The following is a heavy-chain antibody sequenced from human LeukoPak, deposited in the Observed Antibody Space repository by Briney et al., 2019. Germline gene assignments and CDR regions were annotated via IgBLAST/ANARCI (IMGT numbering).Heavy chain of an antibody. V-gene: IGHV4-39*01. D-gene: IGHD6-13*01. CDR2: IYYSGST. CDR3: ARTHSHSSSWPFDY. Sequence: SETLSLTCTVSGGSISSSSYYWGWIRQPPGKGLEWIGSIYYSGSTYYNPSLKSRVTISVDTSKNQFSLKLSSVTAADTAVYYCARTHSHSSSWPFDYWGQGTLVTVSS. J-gene: IGHJ4*02. CDR1: GGSISSSSYY.